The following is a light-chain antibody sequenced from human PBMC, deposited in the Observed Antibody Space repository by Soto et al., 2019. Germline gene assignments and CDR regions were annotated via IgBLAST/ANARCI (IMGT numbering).Light chain of an antibody. J-gene: IGKJ4*01. CDR2: DAS. V-gene: IGKV3-20*01. CDR1: QSVGRNY. CDR3: QQYASSPLT. Sequence: EIVLTQSPGTLSLSPGERATLSCRASQSVGRNYLAWYQQKPGQAPRLLIYDASSRATGIPDRFSGRGSGIDFTLTISSLEPEDYAVYYCQQYASSPLTFGGGTKVDMK.